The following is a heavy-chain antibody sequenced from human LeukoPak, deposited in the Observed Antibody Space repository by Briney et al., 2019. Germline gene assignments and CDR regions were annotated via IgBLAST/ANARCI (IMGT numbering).Heavy chain of an antibody. CDR3: AKDGHYDSSGFTLQY. CDR1: GFTFSNYA. Sequence: GGSVRLSCAASGFTFSNYAITWVRQAPGKGLEWVLTISSSGTNTYYADSVKGRFTISRDNSKTTLYLQKQSQRAEDTAVHYCAKDGHYDSSGFTLQYWGQGTLVTVSS. D-gene: IGHD3-22*01. CDR2: ISSSGTNT. V-gene: IGHV3-23*01. J-gene: IGHJ1*01.